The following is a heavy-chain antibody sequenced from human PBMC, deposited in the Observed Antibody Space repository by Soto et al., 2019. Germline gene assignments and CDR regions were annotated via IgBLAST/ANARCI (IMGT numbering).Heavy chain of an antibody. V-gene: IGHV3-74*01. Sequence: EVQLVESGGGLVQPGGSLRLSCAASGFTFSGYWMHWVRQGPGKGLVWVSRINSDGGSTTYADSVKGRFTISRDNAKNTLYLQMNSLRAEDTAVYFCARGGYCSGGSCVASWFDPWCQGALVTVSS. D-gene: IGHD2-15*01. J-gene: IGHJ5*02. CDR2: INSDGGST. CDR3: ARGGYCSGGSCVASWFDP. CDR1: GFTFSGYW.